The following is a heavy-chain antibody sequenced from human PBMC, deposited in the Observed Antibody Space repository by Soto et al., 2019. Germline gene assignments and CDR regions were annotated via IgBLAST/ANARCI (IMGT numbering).Heavy chain of an antibody. CDR1: GFSLGTSGRR. D-gene: IGHD3-22*01. Sequence: SVPTVVNPTHTLTLTCTFSGFSLGTSGRRVSWIRQPPGKALEWLARIDWDDDKFYSTSLKTRLTISKDNSKNQVVLTMTNMDPVDTATYYCARSPTYDSSGYYWGAFDIWGQGTMLTX. CDR2: IDWDDDK. V-gene: IGHV2-70*04. J-gene: IGHJ3*02. CDR3: ARSPTYDSSGYYWGAFDI.